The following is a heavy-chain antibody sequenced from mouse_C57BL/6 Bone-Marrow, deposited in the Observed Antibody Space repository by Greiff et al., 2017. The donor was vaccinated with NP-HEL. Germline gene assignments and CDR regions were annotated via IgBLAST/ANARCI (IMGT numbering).Heavy chain of an antibody. CDR1: GFTFSSYA. V-gene: IGHV5-4*01. CDR3: AREGDTTVVDY. J-gene: IGHJ2*01. Sequence: EVQVVESGGGLVKPGGSLKLSCAASGFTFSSYAMSWVRQTPEKRLEWVATISDGGSYTYYPDNVKGRITISRDKAKNNLYLQMSHLKSEDTAMYYCAREGDTTVVDYWGQGTPLTVSS. D-gene: IGHD1-1*01. CDR2: ISDGGSYT.